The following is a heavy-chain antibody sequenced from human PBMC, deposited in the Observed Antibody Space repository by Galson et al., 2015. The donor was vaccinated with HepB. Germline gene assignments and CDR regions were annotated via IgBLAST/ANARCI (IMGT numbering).Heavy chain of an antibody. CDR1: GFTFSNYA. CDR3: AKDPKYSSTWYWADY. Sequence: SLRLSCAASGFTFSNYAMSWVRLAPGKGLEWVSAISGSGGTTYYADSVKGRFTISRDNSKDTLYLQMNSLRAEDTAVYYCAKDPKYSSTWYWADYWGQGTLVTVSS. J-gene: IGHJ4*02. V-gene: IGHV3-23*01. D-gene: IGHD6-13*01. CDR2: ISGSGGTT.